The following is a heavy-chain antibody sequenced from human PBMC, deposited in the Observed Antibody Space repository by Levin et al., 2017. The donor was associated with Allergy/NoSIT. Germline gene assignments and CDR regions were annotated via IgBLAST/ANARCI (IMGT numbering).Heavy chain of an antibody. J-gene: IGHJ4*02. Sequence: GGSLRLSCAASGFTFSSYAMSWVRQAPGKGLAWVSAISGSGGSTYYADSVKGRFTISRDNSKNTLYLQMNSLRAEDTAVYYCAKDAGWYCTNGVCYPDYWGQGTLVTVSS. CDR2: ISGSGGST. CDR3: AKDAGWYCTNGVCYPDY. CDR1: GFTFSSYA. D-gene: IGHD2-8*01. V-gene: IGHV3-23*01.